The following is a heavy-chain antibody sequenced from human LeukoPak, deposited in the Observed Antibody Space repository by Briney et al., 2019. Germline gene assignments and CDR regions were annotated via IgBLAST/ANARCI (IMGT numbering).Heavy chain of an antibody. CDR3: ARGVGYCSSTSCYLWFDP. CDR1: GGSISSYY. V-gene: IGHV4-34*01. Sequence: PSETLSLTCTVSGGSISSYYWSWIRQPPGKGLEWIGEINHSGSTNYNPSLKSRVTISVDTSKNQFSLKLSSVTAADTAVYYCARGVGYCSSTSCYLWFDPWGQGTLVTVSS. D-gene: IGHD2-2*01. J-gene: IGHJ5*02. CDR2: INHSGST.